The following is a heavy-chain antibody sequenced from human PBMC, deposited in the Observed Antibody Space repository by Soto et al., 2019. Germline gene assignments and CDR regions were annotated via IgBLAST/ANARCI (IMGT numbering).Heavy chain of an antibody. CDR1: GFTFSGHA. V-gene: IGHV3-33*01. D-gene: IGHD6-13*01. CDR2: IWGNGRNK. J-gene: IGHJ6*02. CDR3: ARDGQQGTPYGMDV. Sequence: QVQLVESGGGVVQPEKSLRVSCAASGFTFSGHAMHWVRQAPGKGLEWVAQIWGNGRNKYYSDAVKGRFTVSRDNSKNTVTLQRDSLRAEDTAVYYCARDGQQGTPYGMDVWGQGTTVTVSS.